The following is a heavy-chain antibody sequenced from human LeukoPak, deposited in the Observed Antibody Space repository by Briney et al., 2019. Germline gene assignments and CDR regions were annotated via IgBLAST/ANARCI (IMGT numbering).Heavy chain of an antibody. CDR2: INHSGGT. CDR1: GGSFSGYY. V-gene: IGHV4-34*01. Sequence: SETLSLTCAVYGGSFSGYYWSWIRQPPGKGLEWIGEINHSGGTNYNPSLKSRVTISVDTSKNQLSLKLSSVTAADTAVYYCARGPRGYSYGYPLDYWGQGTLVTVSS. J-gene: IGHJ4*02. D-gene: IGHD5-18*01. CDR3: ARGPRGYSYGYPLDY.